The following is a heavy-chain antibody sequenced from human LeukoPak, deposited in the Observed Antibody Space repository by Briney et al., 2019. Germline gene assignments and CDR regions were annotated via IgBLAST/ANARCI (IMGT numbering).Heavy chain of an antibody. Sequence: PGGSLRLSCAASGFTFSSYAMSWVRQAPGKGLEWVSAISGSGGSTYYADSVKGRFTISRDNSKNTLYLQMNSLRAEDTAVYYCAKGNIVVVVAATTSFDYWGQGTLVTVSS. CDR1: GFTFSSYA. V-gene: IGHV3-23*01. CDR3: AKGNIVVVVAATTSFDY. D-gene: IGHD2-15*01. J-gene: IGHJ4*02. CDR2: ISGSGGST.